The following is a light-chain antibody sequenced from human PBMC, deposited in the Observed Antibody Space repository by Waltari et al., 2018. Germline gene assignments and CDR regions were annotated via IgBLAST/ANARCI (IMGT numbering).Light chain of an antibody. J-gene: IGLJ3*02. Sequence: SYELTQPPSVSVSPGQSARITCSGDALPKKYAYWYKQKSGQAPVLVIYEDNKRPSEIPERFSGASSGTMATLTISGAQVDDEADYYCYSSESSGSYRVFGGGTKLTVL. CDR3: YSSESSGSYRV. CDR2: EDN. CDR1: ALPKKY. V-gene: IGLV3-10*01.